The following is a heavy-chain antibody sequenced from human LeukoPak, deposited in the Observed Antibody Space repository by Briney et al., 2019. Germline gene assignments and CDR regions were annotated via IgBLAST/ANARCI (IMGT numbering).Heavy chain of an antibody. CDR3: TSLVDGSGHN. D-gene: IGHD2-21*01. CDR1: GFTFCGVV. CDR2: ISGSGGST. J-gene: IGHJ4*02. Sequence: PGGSLRLSCADSGFTFCGVVMSWVHQAPGKGLEWVSAISGSGGSTYYADSVKGRFTISRDNSKNTLYLQMNSLRAEDTAVYYCTSLVDGSGHNWGEGTLVTVSS. V-gene: IGHV3-23*01.